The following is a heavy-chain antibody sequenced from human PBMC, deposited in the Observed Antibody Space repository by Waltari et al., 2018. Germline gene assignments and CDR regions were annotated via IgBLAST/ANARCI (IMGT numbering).Heavy chain of an antibody. Sequence: QVQLVQSGGEVKKPGSSVKVSCKASGGTLSSYAISWVRQAPGQGLEWMGRIIPIFVTANYAQKFQGRVTITADKSTSTAYMELSSLRSEDTAVYYCARGGQQLTRVVEYFQHWGQGTLVTVSS. CDR3: ARGGQQLTRVVEYFQH. J-gene: IGHJ1*01. V-gene: IGHV1-69*08. D-gene: IGHD6-13*01. CDR2: IIPIFVTA. CDR1: GGTLSSYA.